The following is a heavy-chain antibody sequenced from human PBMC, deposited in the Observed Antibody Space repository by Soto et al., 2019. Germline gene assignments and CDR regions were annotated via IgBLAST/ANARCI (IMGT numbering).Heavy chain of an antibody. CDR2: ISGSMGSVADP. V-gene: IGHV3-23*01. CDR1: GFTFSTYT. CDR3: ATARCTSSICYVPDS. D-gene: IGHD2-8*01. J-gene: IGHJ5*01. Sequence: EVQLLESGGGLVQPGGSLRLSCVASGFTFSTYTMSWVRQAPGKGLEWVSVISGSMGSVADPYYADSVRGRFTISRDNFKSPLSLQLSNLRAESTAIYYCATARCTSSICYVPDSWGQGTLVTVSS.